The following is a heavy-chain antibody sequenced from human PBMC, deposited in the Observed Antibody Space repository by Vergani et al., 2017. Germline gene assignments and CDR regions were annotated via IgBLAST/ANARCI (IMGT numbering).Heavy chain of an antibody. V-gene: IGHV1-69-2*01. D-gene: IGHD4-17*01. CDR3: ATPQTVTTGGMGV. J-gene: IGHJ6*02. CDR2: VDPEDGET. Sequence: EVQLVQSGAEVKKPGATMKISCKVSGYTFTDHYMHWVKQAPGKGLEWMGLVDPEDGETIYAEKFKGRVTIAADTSTDTAHLELSSLRSEDTAVYYCATPQTVTTGGMGVWGQGNTV. CDR1: GYTFTDHY.